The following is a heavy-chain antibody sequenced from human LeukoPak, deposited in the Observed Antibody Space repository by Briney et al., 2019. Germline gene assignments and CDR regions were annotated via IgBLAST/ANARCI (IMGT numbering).Heavy chain of an antibody. CDR1: GYTFTGYY. CDR3: ARDVRYSALDYYMDV. V-gene: IGHV1-46*01. J-gene: IGHJ6*03. D-gene: IGHD2-15*01. CDR2: INPSGGST. Sequence: RASVKVSCKASGYTFTGYYMHWVRQAPGQGLEWMGIINPSGGSTSYAQKFQGRVTMTRDMSTSTVYMELSSLRSEDTAVYYCARDVRYSALDYYMDVWGKGTTVTVSS.